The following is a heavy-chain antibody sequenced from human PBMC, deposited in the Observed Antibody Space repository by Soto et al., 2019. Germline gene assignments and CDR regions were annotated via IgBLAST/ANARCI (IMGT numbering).Heavy chain of an antibody. CDR3: AKDWTSI. Sequence: EVQLLESGGGLVQPGGSLRISCAASGFTFSTYSMTWVRQAPGKGLEWVSTISGSGGSTYYIDSVKGRFTISRDNSKITLYLQMNSLRADDTAVYYCAKDWTSIWGQGTMVTVSS. D-gene: IGHD3-3*01. J-gene: IGHJ3*02. V-gene: IGHV3-23*01. CDR1: GFTFSTYS. CDR2: ISGSGGST.